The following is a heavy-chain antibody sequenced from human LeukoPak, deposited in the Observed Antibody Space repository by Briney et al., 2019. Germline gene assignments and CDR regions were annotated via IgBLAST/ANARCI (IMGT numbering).Heavy chain of an antibody. Sequence: GGSLRLSCAASGFTFSSYAMSWVRQAPGKGLEWVSYISSSSSYTNYADSVKGRFTISRDNAKNSLYLQMNSLRAEDTAVYYCARDGYYYDSSGYYSGYWGQGTLVTVSS. CDR2: ISSSSSYT. CDR1: GFTFSSYA. D-gene: IGHD3-22*01. V-gene: IGHV3-21*05. J-gene: IGHJ4*02. CDR3: ARDGYYYDSSGYYSGY.